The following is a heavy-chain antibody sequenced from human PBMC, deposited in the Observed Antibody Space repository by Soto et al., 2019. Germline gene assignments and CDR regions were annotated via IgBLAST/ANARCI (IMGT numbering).Heavy chain of an antibody. CDR3: ASNYDILTGYYYYYYMDV. D-gene: IGHD3-9*01. J-gene: IGHJ6*03. CDR2: ISSSSSTI. CDR1: GFTFSSYS. Sequence: GGSLRLSCAASGFTFSSYSMNWVRQAPGKGLEWVSYISSSSSTIYYADSVKGRFTISRDNAKNSLYLQMNSLRAEVTAVYYCASNYDILTGYYYYYYMDVWGKGTTVTVSS. V-gene: IGHV3-48*01.